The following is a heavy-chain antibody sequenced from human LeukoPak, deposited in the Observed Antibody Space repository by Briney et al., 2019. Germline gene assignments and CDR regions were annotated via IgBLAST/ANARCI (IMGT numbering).Heavy chain of an antibody. CDR3: ARGVRGPGAFDI. J-gene: IGHJ3*02. D-gene: IGHD3-10*01. V-gene: IGHV3-53*01. Sequence: GVSLRLSCAVSGFTVSYNYMSWVRQAPGKGLEWVSDIYGGSSTYNADSVKGRFTISRDNSKNTLYLKMNSLSTEDTAVYYYARGVRGPGAFDIWGQGTMATVSS. CDR1: GFTVSYNY. CDR2: IYGGSST.